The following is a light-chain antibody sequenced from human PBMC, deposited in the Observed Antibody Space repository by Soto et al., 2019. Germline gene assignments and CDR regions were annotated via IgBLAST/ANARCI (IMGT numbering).Light chain of an antibody. V-gene: IGKV1-27*01. CDR1: QGISNY. CDR2: AAS. CDR3: QQYGSSPRT. J-gene: IGKJ1*01. Sequence: DVQMTQSPSSLSTSQGDRVTITCRASQGISNYLAWYQQKPGKVPKLLIYAASTLQSGVPSRFSGSGSGTDFTLTISRLEPEDFAVYYCQQYGSSPRTFGQGTKVDIK.